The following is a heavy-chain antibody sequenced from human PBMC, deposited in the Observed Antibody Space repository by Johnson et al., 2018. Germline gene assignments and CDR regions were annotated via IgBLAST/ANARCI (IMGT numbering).Heavy chain of an antibody. CDR1: GFTFSSYS. J-gene: IGHJ4*02. Sequence: VQLVQSGGGLVKPGGSLSLSCAASGFTFSSYSMNWVRQAPGKGLEYVLAISSNGGSTYYADSVKGRFTIPRDNSKNTLYLQMGRRRGEGTGGYSPGGGGELVGWCQGTLVTVSS. CDR2: ISSNGGST. D-gene: IGHD1-7*01. V-gene: IGHV3-64*07. CDR3: GGGGELVG.